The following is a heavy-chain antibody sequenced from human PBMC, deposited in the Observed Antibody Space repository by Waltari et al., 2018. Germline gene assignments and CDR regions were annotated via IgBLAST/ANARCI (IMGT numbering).Heavy chain of an antibody. CDR1: GGSFSGYY. J-gene: IGHJ4*02. D-gene: IGHD1-26*01. CDR3: ARGGVGATWGSFDY. CDR2: INHSGST. V-gene: IGHV4-34*01. Sequence: QVQLQQWGAGLLKPSETLSLTCAVYGGSFSGYYWSWIRQPPGKGLEWIGEINHSGSTNYNPSLKSRVTISVDTSKNQFSLKLSSVTAADTAVHYCARGGVGATWGSFDYWGQGTLVTVSS.